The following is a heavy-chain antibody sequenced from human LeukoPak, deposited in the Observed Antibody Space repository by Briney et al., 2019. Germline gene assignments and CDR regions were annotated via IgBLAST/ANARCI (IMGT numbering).Heavy chain of an antibody. Sequence: GGSLRLSCAASRFTFTSYVMSWVRQAPGEGLECVSAISAGGRSTYYADSVKGRFTISRDNSKNTLYLQMNSLRAEDTAVYYCAKAGLDYYDSSGYYFPLFDYWGQGTLVTVSS. CDR3: AKAGLDYYDSSGYYFPLFDY. V-gene: IGHV3-23*01. CDR2: ISAGGRST. CDR1: RFTFTSYV. D-gene: IGHD3-22*01. J-gene: IGHJ4*02.